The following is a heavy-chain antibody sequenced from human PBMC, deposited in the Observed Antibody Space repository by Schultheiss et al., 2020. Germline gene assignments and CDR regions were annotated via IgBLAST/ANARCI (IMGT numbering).Heavy chain of an antibody. CDR3: AKGDCVGHGDCSFDC. CDR1: GFTFSDHY. D-gene: IGHD2-21*02. J-gene: IGHJ4*02. V-gene: IGHV3-73*01. CDR2: IRTKANDYAT. Sequence: GGSLRLSCAASGFTFSDHYMHWVRQAPGRGLEWVGRIRTKANDYATAYAASVKGRFTISRDDSKNTAYLQMSSLSAEDTAIYYCAKGDCVGHGDCSFDCWGQGTLVTVSS.